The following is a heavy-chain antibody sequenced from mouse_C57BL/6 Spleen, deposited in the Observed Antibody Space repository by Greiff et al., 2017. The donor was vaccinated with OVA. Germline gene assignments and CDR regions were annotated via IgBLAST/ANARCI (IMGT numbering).Heavy chain of an antibody. Sequence: VQLQQPGAELVKPGASVKLSCKASGYTFTSYWMQWVKQRPGQGLEWIGEIDPSDSYTNYNQKFKGKATLTVDTSSSTAYMQLSSLTSEDSAVYYCARRRVVATGYFEGWGTGTTVTVSS. V-gene: IGHV1-50*01. D-gene: IGHD1-1*01. CDR3: ARRRVVATGYFEG. CDR1: GYTFTSYW. J-gene: IGHJ1*03. CDR2: IDPSDSYT.